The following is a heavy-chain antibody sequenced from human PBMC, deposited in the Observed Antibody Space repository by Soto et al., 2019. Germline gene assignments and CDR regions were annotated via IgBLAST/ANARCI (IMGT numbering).Heavy chain of an antibody. D-gene: IGHD1-26*01. V-gene: IGHV3-23*01. Sequence: EVQLLESGGDLVQPGGSLRLSCAASGITLSSYAMSWVRQAPGKGPEWVSGISASGGSTSYADSVKGRFTISRDNSKNTLYLQMNSLRADDTAVYHCAKGQNSGTYRFYFDYWGQGALVTDSS. J-gene: IGHJ4*02. CDR1: GITLSSYA. CDR3: AKGQNSGTYRFYFDY. CDR2: ISASGGST.